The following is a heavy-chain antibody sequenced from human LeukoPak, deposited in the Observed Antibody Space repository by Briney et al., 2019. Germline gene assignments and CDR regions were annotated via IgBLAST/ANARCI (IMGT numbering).Heavy chain of an antibody. V-gene: IGHV3-23*01. CDR1: GFTFSSYG. Sequence: GGSLRLSCAASGFTFSSYGMSWVRQAPGKELEWVSVISGSDGSTYYADSVKGRFTISRDNSKNTLYLQMYSLRVEDTAVYYCAKDGGYYDFDSWGQGTLVTVSS. J-gene: IGHJ4*02. D-gene: IGHD5-12*01. CDR2: ISGSDGST. CDR3: AKDGGYYDFDS.